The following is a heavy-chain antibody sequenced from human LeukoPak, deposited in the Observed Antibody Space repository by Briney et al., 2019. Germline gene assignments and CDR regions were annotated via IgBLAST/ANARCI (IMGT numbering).Heavy chain of an antibody. CDR1: GFTFSSYA. CDR3: AKDPRLVVPAAGSAFDP. Sequence: GGSLRLSCAASGFTFSSYAMSWVRQAPGKGLEWVSAISGSGGSTYYADSVKGRFTISRDNSKSTLYLQMNSLRAEDTAVYYCAKDPRLVVPAAGSAFDPWGQGTLVTVSS. D-gene: IGHD2-2*01. J-gene: IGHJ5*02. CDR2: ISGSGGST. V-gene: IGHV3-23*01.